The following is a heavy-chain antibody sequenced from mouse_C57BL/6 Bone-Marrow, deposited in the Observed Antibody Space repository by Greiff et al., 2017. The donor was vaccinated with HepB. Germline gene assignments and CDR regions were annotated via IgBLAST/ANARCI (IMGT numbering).Heavy chain of an antibody. CDR2: INPGSGGT. V-gene: IGHV1-54*01. CDR3: ARSAYGSRGGYFDV. CDR1: GYAFTNYL. J-gene: IGHJ1*03. Sequence: VQLQQSGAELVRPGTSVKVSCKASGYAFTNYLIEWVKQRPGQGLEWIGVINPGSGGTNYNEKFKGKATLTADKSSSTAYMQLSSLTSEDSAVYFCARSAYGSRGGYFDVWGTGTTVTVSS. D-gene: IGHD1-1*01.